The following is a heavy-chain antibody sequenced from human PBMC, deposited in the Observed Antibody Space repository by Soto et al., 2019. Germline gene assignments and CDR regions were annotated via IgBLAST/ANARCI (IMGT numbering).Heavy chain of an antibody. J-gene: IGHJ4*02. V-gene: IGHV4-59*02. D-gene: IGHD7-27*01. Sequence: QVQLQESGPGLVKPSETLSLTCTVSGVSVSNYYWSWIRQPPGKGLEWIGYIYNSGSTNLHPSLKSRVTISVDTSKNQFSLKLSSVTAAETAVYYCARGNWGTGFDYWGQGTLVIVSS. CDR3: ARGNWGTGFDY. CDR1: GVSVSNYY. CDR2: IYNSGST.